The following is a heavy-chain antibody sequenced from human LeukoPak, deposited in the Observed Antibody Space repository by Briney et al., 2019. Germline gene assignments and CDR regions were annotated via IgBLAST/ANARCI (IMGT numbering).Heavy chain of an antibody. CDR2: INTNTGNP. V-gene: IGHV7-4-1*02. CDR3: ARDLSSLGRWYYDSTALFDY. Sequence: ASVKVSCKASGYTFTSYAMNWVRQAPGQGLEWMGWINTNTGNPTYAQGFTGRFVFSLDTSVSTAYLQISSLEAEDTAVYYCARDLSSLGRWYYDSTALFDYWGQGTLVTVSS. D-gene: IGHD3-22*01. J-gene: IGHJ4*02. CDR1: GYTFTSYA.